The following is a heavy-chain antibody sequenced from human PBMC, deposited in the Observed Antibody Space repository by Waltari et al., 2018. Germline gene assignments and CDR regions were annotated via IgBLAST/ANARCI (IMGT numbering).Heavy chain of an antibody. V-gene: IGHV3-15*01. CDR2: IKSTVDCGTT. CDR1: GFPFSKAW. D-gene: IGHD5-18*01. J-gene: IGHJ3*01. CDR3: LFVDTALIIPDVFDL. Sequence: EVQLVASGGGLVKPGGSLRLSCSASGFPFSKAWMNWMRQAPGKGLEWVGRIKSTVDCGTTDYAAPVQGRVTISRDDSKNTLYLQMSSLRTEDTAVYYCLFVDTALIIPDVFDLWGQGTLVTVSS.